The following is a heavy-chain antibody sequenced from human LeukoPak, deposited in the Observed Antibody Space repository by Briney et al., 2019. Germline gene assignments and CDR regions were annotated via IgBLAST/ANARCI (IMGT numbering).Heavy chain of an antibody. CDR1: GYTFTSYA. J-gene: IGHJ4*02. CDR3: ARVGYYYDSSGYYYFDY. V-gene: IGHV7-4-1*02. Sequence: VASVKVSCKASGYTFTSYAMNWVRQAPGQGLEWMGWINTNTGNPTYAQGFTGRFVFSLDTSVSTAYLQISSLKAEDTAVYYCARVGYYYDSSGYYYFDYWGQGTLVTVSS. CDR2: INTNTGNP. D-gene: IGHD3-22*01.